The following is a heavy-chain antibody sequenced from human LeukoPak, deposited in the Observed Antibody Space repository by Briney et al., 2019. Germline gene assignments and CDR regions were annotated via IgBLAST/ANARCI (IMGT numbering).Heavy chain of an antibody. Sequence: SETLSLTCTVSGDFISGSYWSWIRQPAGKGLKWIGRIYTTGTANYNPSLTSRVTMSVDTSKKQLSLKLNSVTAADTAVYYCATFGGEGGFLHYWGQGILVAVSS. J-gene: IGHJ4*02. CDR3: ATFGGEGGFLHY. CDR1: GDFISGSY. D-gene: IGHD4-23*01. V-gene: IGHV4-4*07. CDR2: IYTTGTA.